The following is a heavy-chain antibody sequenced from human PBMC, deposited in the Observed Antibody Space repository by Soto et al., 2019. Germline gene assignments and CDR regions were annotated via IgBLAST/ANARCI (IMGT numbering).Heavy chain of an antibody. J-gene: IGHJ6*02. D-gene: IGHD3-10*01. V-gene: IGHV3-23*01. Sequence: DVQLLESGGHLVQPGGSLRLSCAASGFTFSSYAMSWVRQAPGKGLEWVSSVSAGGDMTYYSDSVKGRFTISRDNSNNALFLQMNSLRIEDTALYYCARGARGGSGSPASYYYSGLDVWCQGTTVTVS. CDR3: ARGARGGSGSPASYYYSGLDV. CDR1: GFTFSSYA. CDR2: VSAGGDMT.